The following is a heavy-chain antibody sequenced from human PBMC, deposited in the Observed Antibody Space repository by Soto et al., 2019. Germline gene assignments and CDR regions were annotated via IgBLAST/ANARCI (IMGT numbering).Heavy chain of an antibody. CDR1: GYTFTSYY. CDR3: AREAGRVAFDI. CDR2: INPSGGST. V-gene: IGHV1-46*01. Sequence: QVQLVQSGAEVKKPGASVKVSCKASGYTFTSYYMHWVRQAPGQGLEWMGIINPSGGSTSYVEKFQGRVTMTRDTSTSTVYRELSILRSEDTAVYYCAREAGRVAFDIWGQGTMVTVSP. J-gene: IGHJ3*02. D-gene: IGHD6-19*01.